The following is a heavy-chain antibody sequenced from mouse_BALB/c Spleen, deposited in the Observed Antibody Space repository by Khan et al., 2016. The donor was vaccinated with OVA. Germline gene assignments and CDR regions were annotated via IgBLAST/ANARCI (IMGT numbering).Heavy chain of an antibody. CDR3: ARGRAY. J-gene: IGHJ3*01. CDR2: ITYSGST. CDR1: GYSITSDYA. D-gene: IGHD3-3*01. Sequence: EVQLQESGPGLVKPSQSLSLTCTVTGYSITSDYAWNWIRQFPGNKLEWMGYITYSGSTSYIPSLKSRISITRDTSKQQFFLQLNSVTSEDTATYYCARGRAYWGQGTLVTVSA. V-gene: IGHV3-2*02.